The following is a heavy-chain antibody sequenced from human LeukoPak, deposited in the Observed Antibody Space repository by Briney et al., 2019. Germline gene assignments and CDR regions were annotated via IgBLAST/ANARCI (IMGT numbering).Heavy chain of an antibody. CDR1: GFTFSSYA. J-gene: IGHJ4*02. V-gene: IGHV3-30-3*01. Sequence: PGGSLRLSCAASGFTFSSYAMHWVRQAPGKGLEWVAVISYDGSNKYYADSVKGRFTISRDNSKNTLYLQMNSLRAEDTAVYYCARDRGPIAAIGYFDYWGQGTLVTVSS. D-gene: IGHD6-25*01. CDR2: ISYDGSNK. CDR3: ARDRGPIAAIGYFDY.